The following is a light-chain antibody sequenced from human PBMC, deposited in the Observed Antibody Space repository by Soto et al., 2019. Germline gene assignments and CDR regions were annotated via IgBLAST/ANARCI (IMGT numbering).Light chain of an antibody. Sequence: AIRMNQSTASLSAYVGDRVTVTCRASQEIRNGLGWYQQKPGKAPKLLLHSASSLHSGVPARFSGRESGTYFTLTISSLQPEDFATYDCLQNYNYPWTVGQGP. V-gene: IGKV1-6*01. CDR3: LQNYNYPWT. CDR1: QEIRNG. J-gene: IGKJ1*01. CDR2: SAS.